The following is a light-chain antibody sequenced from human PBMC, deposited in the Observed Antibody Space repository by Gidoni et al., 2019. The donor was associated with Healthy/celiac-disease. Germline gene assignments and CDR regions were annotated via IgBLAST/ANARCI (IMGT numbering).Light chain of an antibody. CDR2: AAS. J-gene: IGKJ4*01. Sequence: IQLTQSPSSLSASVGDRVTITCRASQGISSYLAWYQQKPGKAPKLLIYAASTLQSGVTSRFSGSGSGTDFTITISSLQPEDFATYYCQQLNSYPLFGGGTKVEIK. CDR3: QQLNSYPL. V-gene: IGKV1-9*01. CDR1: QGISSY.